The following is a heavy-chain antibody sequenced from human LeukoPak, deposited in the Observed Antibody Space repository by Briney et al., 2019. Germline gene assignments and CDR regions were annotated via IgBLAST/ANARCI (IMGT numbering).Heavy chain of an antibody. D-gene: IGHD5-24*01. J-gene: IGHJ4*02. CDR2: INSEGSGT. CDR3: AKGPKLGDGFHCDS. V-gene: IGHV3-74*01. Sequence: PGGSLRLSCAASGLIISNYWMHWVRQAPGKGLVWVARINSEGSGTIYADSVKGRFTISRDNAKSTLYLQMNSLRVEDTAVYYCAKGPKLGDGFHCDSWGQGTLVTVSS. CDR1: GLIISNYW.